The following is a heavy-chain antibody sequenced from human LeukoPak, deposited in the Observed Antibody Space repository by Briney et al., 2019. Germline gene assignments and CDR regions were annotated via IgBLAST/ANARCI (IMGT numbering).Heavy chain of an antibody. D-gene: IGHD3-10*01. V-gene: IGHV4-34*01. CDR2: INHSGST. CDR3: ARGRRPHYYGSGSYHYFDY. Sequence: PSETLSLTCAVYGGSFSGYDWSWIRQPPGKGLEWIGEINHSGSTNYNPSLKSRVTISVDTSKNQFSLKLSSVTAADTAVYYCARGRRPHYYGSGSYHYFDYWGQGTLVTVSS. CDR1: GGSFSGYD. J-gene: IGHJ4*02.